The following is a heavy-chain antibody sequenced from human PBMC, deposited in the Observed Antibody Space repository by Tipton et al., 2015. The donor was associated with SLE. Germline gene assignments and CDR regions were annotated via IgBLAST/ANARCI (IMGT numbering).Heavy chain of an antibody. CDR3: AREREQWLERLGAFDI. CDR2: ISSSGSTI. J-gene: IGHJ3*02. Sequence: GSLRLSCAASGFTFNTYEMNWVRQAPGKGLEWVSYISSSGSTIYYADSVKGRFTISRDNAKNSLYLQMNSLRAEDTAVYYCAREREQWLERLGAFDIWGQGTMVTVSS. CDR1: GFTFNTYE. D-gene: IGHD6-19*01. V-gene: IGHV3-48*03.